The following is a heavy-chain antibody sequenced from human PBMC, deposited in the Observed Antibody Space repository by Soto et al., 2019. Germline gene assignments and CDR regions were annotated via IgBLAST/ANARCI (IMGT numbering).Heavy chain of an antibody. CDR3: ETRSPGFAF. Sequence: QVKLVQSGPEVKKPGASVKVSCKTSGYTFTSYGIAWVRQAPGQGLEWMGWISTSKGNTNYAQKFQGRVTMTTDTSTSAAYMDLRSLRADDRAVYYCETRSPGFAFWGQGTLVTVSS. CDR1: GYTFTSYG. J-gene: IGHJ4*02. V-gene: IGHV1-18*01. CDR2: ISTSKGNT.